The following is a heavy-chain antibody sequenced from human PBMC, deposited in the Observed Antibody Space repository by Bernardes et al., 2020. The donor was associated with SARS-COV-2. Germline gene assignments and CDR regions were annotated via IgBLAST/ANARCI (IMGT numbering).Heavy chain of an antibody. CDR1: GFTFRNHW. CDR3: ARDREDPIGSDHPMFDQ. CDR2: INPDGSII. Sequence: GGSLRLSCAASGFTFRNHWMHWVRQVPGKGLVWVSRINPDGSIINYADSVKGRITISRDNAKNTLYLQMNSLRAGDTAVYFCARDREDPIGSDHPMFDQWGQGTLVTVSS. D-gene: IGHD3-10*01. J-gene: IGHJ4*02. V-gene: IGHV3-74*01.